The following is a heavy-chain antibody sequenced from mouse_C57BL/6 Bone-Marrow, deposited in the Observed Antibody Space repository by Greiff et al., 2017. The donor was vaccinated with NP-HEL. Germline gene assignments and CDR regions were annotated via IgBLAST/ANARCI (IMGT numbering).Heavy chain of an antibody. CDR1: GFTFSSYA. J-gene: IGHJ2*01. CDR3: ARGKGSFDY. CDR2: ISDGGSYT. V-gene: IGHV5-4*01. Sequence: EVQRVESGGGLVKPGGSLKLSCAASGFTFSSYAMSWVRQTPEKRLEWVATISDGGSYTYYPDNVKGRFTISRDNAKNNLYLQMSHLKSEDTAMYYCARGKGSFDYWGQGTTLTVSS.